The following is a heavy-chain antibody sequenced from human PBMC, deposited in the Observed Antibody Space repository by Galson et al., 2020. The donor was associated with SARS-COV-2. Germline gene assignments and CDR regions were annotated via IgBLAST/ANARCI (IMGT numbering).Heavy chain of an antibody. V-gene: IGHV4-39*01. CDR2: IHYTGGT. CDR1: GDSISSSIYS. Sequence: ASETLSLTCTVSGDSISSSIYSWGWIRQPPGKGLEWIGSIHYTGGTDYSPSLESRVTISVDTPRNQIFLQLSCVTAGDTAVYYCARPYTGSHNFDFWGQGTLVTVSS. J-gene: IGHJ4*02. D-gene: IGHD1-26*01. CDR3: ARPYTGSHNFDF.